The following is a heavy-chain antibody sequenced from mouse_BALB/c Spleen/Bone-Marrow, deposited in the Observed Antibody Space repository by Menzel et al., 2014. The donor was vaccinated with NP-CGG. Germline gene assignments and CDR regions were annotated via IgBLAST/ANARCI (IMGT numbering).Heavy chain of an antibody. CDR2: IWAGGST. D-gene: IGHD2-3*01. Sequence: VQLQESGPGLVAPSQSLSITCTVSGSSLTSYSVHWVRQPPGKGLEWLGVIWAGGSTNYNSALMSRLSISKDNSKSQVFLKMSSLQTDDTAMFYCARDDDSYAMDYWGQGTSVTVSS. J-gene: IGHJ4*01. CDR3: ARDDDSYAMDY. CDR1: GSSLTSYS. V-gene: IGHV2-9*02.